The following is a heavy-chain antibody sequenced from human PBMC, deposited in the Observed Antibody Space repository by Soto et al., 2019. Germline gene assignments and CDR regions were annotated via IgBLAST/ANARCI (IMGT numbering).Heavy chain of an antibody. D-gene: IGHD2-8*01. CDR2: IWYDGSNK. CDR1: GFTFSSYG. V-gene: IGHV3-33*01. Sequence: GGSLRLSCAASGFTFSSYGMHWVRQAPGKGLEWVAVIWYDGSNKYYADSVKGRFTISRDNAKNTLYLQMNSLRAEDTAVYYCVRYGGYCTNGVCYLNWFGPWGQGTLVTVSS. J-gene: IGHJ5*02. CDR3: VRYGGYCTNGVCYLNWFGP.